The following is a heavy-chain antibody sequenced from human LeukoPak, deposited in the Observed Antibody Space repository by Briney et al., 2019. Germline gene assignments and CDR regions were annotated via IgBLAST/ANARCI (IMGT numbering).Heavy chain of an antibody. V-gene: IGHV3-21*01. J-gene: IGHJ4*02. CDR3: ARGGSGWYIDY. D-gene: IGHD6-19*01. CDR2: ISSSSSYK. Sequence: KPGGSLRLSCAVSGFTFTSYSMNWVRQAPGKGLEWVSSISSSSSYKCYADSVKGRFTISRDNAKNSLYLQMNSLRAEDTAVYYCARGGSGWYIDYWGQGTLVTVSS. CDR1: GFTFTSYS.